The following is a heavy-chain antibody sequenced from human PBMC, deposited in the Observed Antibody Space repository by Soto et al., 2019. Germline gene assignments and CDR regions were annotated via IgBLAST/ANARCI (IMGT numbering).Heavy chain of an antibody. CDR2: ISSSSSYI. CDR3: GRDQGDHVNHFDH. J-gene: IGHJ4*02. CDR1: GFTFSSYS. D-gene: IGHD3-16*01. Sequence: PVGSLRLSCAASGFTFSSYSMNWVRQAPGKGLEWVSSISSSSSYIYYADSVKGRFTISRDNAKNTLYLQMNSLRAEDTAVYYCGRDQGDHVNHFDHWGQGALVTVSS. V-gene: IGHV3-21*01.